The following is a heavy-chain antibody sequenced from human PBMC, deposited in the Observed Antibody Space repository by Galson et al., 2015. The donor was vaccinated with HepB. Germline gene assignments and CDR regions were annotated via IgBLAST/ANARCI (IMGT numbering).Heavy chain of an antibody. D-gene: IGHD4-17*01. CDR3: ARVADSDYGDHSHFDY. CDR2: ISSSTIYT. Sequence: SLRLSCAASGFTFSDYYMSWICQVPGKGLEWISYISSSTIYTNYADSVKGRFTISRDNVKNSMYLQMNSLRAEDTAVYYCARVADSDYGDHSHFDYWGQGTLVTVSS. V-gene: IGHV3-11*06. J-gene: IGHJ4*02. CDR1: GFTFSDYY.